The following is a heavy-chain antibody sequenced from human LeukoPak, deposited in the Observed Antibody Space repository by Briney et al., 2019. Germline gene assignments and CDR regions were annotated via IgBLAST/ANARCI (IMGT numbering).Heavy chain of an antibody. CDR2: IRYDGSNK. V-gene: IGHV3-30*02. D-gene: IGHD6-13*01. CDR3: AKERSVYSSSWYGLKIDY. J-gene: IGHJ4*02. CDR1: GFTFSSYA. Sequence: PGGSLRLSCAASGFTFSSYAMSWVRQAPGKGLEWVAFIRYDGSNKYYADSVKGRFTISRDNSKNTLYLQMNSLRAEDTAVYYCAKERSVYSSSWYGLKIDYWGQGTLVTVSS.